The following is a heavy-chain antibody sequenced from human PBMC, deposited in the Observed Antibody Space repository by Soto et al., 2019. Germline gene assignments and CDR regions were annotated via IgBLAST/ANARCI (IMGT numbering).Heavy chain of an antibody. J-gene: IGHJ4*02. D-gene: IGHD3-22*01. CDR1: GYTFTSYA. Sequence: ASVKVSCKASGYTFTSYALHWVRQAPGQRLEWMGWINAGNGNTKYSQKFQGRVTITRDTSASTAYMELSSLRSEDTAVYYCARGDGYYYFDYWGQGTLVTVSS. CDR2: INAGNGNT. CDR3: ARGDGYYYFDY. V-gene: IGHV1-3*01.